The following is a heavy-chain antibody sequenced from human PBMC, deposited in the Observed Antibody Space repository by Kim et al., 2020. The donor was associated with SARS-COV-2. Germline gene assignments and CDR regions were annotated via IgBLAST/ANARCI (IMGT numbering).Heavy chain of an antibody. V-gene: IGHV3-23*01. D-gene: IGHD3-10*01. CDR2: ISGSGGST. CDR1: GFTFSSYA. CDR3: AKGRGGSGSYYNFDY. Sequence: GGSLRLSCAASGFTFSSYAMSWVRQAPGKGLEWVSAISGSGGSTYYADSVKGRFTISRDNSKNTLYLQMNSLRAEDTAVYYCAKGRGGSGSYYNFDYWGQGTLVTVSS. J-gene: IGHJ4*02.